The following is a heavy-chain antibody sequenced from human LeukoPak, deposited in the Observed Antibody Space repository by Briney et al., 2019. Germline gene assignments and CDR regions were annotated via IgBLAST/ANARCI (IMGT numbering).Heavy chain of an antibody. CDR3: AELGITMIGGV. J-gene: IGHJ6*04. CDR1: GFTFSSYT. Sequence: SGGSLRLSCVASGFTFSSYTVNWVRQAPGKGLEWVSSISSSSSSIYYADSVKGRFTISRDNAKNSLYLQMNSLRAEDTAVYYCAELGITMIGGVWGKGTTVTISS. CDR2: ISSSSSSI. D-gene: IGHD3-10*02. V-gene: IGHV3-21*01.